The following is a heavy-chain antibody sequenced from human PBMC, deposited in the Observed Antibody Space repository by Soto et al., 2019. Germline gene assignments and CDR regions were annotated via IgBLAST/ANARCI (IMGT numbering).Heavy chain of an antibody. CDR3: ARDFTGPWYYDSSGYYYPY. CDR1: GFTFSSYA. CDR2: ISYDGSNK. J-gene: IGHJ4*02. V-gene: IGHV3-30-3*01. D-gene: IGHD3-22*01. Sequence: GGSLRLSCAASGFTFSSYAMHWVRQAPGKGLEWVAVISYDGSNKYYADSVKGRFTISRDNSKNTLYLQMNSLRAEDTAVYYCARDFTGPWYYDSSGYYYPYWGQGTLVTVSS.